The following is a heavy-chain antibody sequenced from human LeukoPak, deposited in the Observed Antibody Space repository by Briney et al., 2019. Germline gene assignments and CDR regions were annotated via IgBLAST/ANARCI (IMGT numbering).Heavy chain of an antibody. CDR2: IYYSGST. V-gene: IGHV4-39*02. D-gene: IGHD6-6*01. J-gene: IGHJ4*02. CDR1: GGSISSTSYF. Sequence: PSETLSLTCTVSGGSISSTSYFWGWIRQPPGQGLEWIGSIYYSGSTFYSPSLKSRVTISVDTSKNQFSLKLSSVTAADTAVHYCSREYSGSSRADWGQGTLVTVSS. CDR3: SREYSGSSRAD.